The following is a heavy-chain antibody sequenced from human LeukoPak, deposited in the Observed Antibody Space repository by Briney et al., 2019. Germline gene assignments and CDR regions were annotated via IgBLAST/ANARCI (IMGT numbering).Heavy chain of an antibody. J-gene: IGHJ5*02. CDR1: GGTFSSYA. Sequence: SVKVSCKASGGTFSSYAISWVRQAPGQGLEWMGRIIPILGIANYAQKFQGRVTITADKSTSTAYMELSSLRSEDTAVYYCARDLTDQGNWFDPWGQGTLVTVSS. D-gene: IGHD1-14*01. V-gene: IGHV1-69*04. CDR2: IIPILGIA. CDR3: ARDLTDQGNWFDP.